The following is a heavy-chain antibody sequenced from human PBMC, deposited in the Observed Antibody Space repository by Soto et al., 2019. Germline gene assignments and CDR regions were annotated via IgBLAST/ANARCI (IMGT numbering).Heavy chain of an antibody. CDR1: GGAFSSYA. Sequence: GASVKVSCKASGGAFSSYAISWVLQAPGQGLEWMGGIIPIFGTANYAQKFQGRVTITADKSTSTAYMELSSLRSEDTAVYYCARAGRATNYYYYGMDVWGQGTTVTVSS. CDR3: ARAGRATNYYYYGMDV. D-gene: IGHD1-26*01. J-gene: IGHJ6*02. V-gene: IGHV1-69*06. CDR2: IIPIFGTA.